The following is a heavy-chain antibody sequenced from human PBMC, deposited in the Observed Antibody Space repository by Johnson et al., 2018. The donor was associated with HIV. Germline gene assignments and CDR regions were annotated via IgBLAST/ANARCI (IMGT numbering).Heavy chain of an antibody. J-gene: IGHJ3*02. CDR1: GFTFSSYA. CDR3: ARTGRAVAGTPHAFDI. D-gene: IGHD6-19*01. V-gene: IGHV3-74*02. Sequence: VQLVESGGGLVQPGGSLRLSCAASGFTFSSYAMHWVRQAPGKGLVWVSRINSDESSTTYADSVKGRFTISRDNAKNTLYLQMSSLRAEDTAVYYCARTGRAVAGTPHAFDIWGQGTMVTVSS. CDR2: INSDESST.